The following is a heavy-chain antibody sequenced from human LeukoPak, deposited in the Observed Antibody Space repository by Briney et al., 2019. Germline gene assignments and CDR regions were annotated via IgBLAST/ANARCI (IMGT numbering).Heavy chain of an antibody. CDR1: GFTFSRGA. CDR3: AKEPYDSSGYEYYFDY. D-gene: IGHD3-22*01. J-gene: IGHJ4*02. CDR2: ISGSGGST. V-gene: IGHV3-23*01. Sequence: QPGGSLSLSCAASGFTFSRGAMGWVGQGPGKGLEWVSAISGSGGSTYYADSVKGRFTISRDNTKNTLYLQMNSLRAEDTAVYYCAKEPYDSSGYEYYFDYWGQGTLVTVSS.